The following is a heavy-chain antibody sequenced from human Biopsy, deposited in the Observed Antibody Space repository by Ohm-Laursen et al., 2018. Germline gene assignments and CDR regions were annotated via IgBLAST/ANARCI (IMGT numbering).Heavy chain of an antibody. CDR3: ARSVDYYDPYYYYGLDV. V-gene: IGHV4-34*01. D-gene: IGHD3-16*01. Sequence: SRTLSLTCAVYGGSFCGYYWSWLRPPPGKGLEWIGYFNYRGSTNSNPSLKSRVTISVDTSKNQFSLKLSSVTAADTAVYYFARSVDYYDPYYYYGLDVWGQGTTVTVSS. CDR2: FNYRGST. CDR1: GGSFCGYY. J-gene: IGHJ6*02.